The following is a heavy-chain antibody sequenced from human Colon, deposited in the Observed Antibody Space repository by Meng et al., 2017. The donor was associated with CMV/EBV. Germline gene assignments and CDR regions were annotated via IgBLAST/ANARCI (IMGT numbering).Heavy chain of an antibody. D-gene: IGHD6-19*01. CDR1: GFTFSSYS. J-gene: IGHJ5*02. V-gene: IGHV3-21*01. CDR2: ISSSSSYI. Sequence: GSRKISGAASGFTFSSYSMNWVRQAPGKGLEWVSSISSSSSYIYYADSVKGRFTISRDNAKNSLYLQMNSLRAEDTAVYYCARGPGTYSSGWPPGPWGQGTLVTVSS. CDR3: ARGPGTYSSGWPPGP.